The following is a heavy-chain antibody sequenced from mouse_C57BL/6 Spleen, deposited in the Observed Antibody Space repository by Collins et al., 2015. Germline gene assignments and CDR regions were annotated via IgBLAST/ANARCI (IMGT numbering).Heavy chain of an antibody. CDR2: IYPSDSYT. CDR1: GYTFTSYW. V-gene: IGHV1-69*02. D-gene: IGHD1-1*01. J-gene: IGHJ4*01. Sequence: QVQLQQPGAELVRPGASVKLSCKASGYTFTSYWINWVKQRPGQGLEWIGNIYPSDSYTNYNQKFKDKATLTVVKSSSTAYMQLSSPTSEDSAVYYCTRSGYYGSSLYAMDYWGQGTSVTVSS. CDR3: TRSGYYGSSLYAMDY.